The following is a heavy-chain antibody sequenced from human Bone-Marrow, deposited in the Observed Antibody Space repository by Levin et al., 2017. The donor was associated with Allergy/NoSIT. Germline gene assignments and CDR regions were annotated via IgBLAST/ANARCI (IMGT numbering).Heavy chain of an antibody. V-gene: IGHV3-21*06. CDR1: GFTFSSYS. CDR3: VRFYYYYMDV. Sequence: KLGESLKISCAASGFTFSSYSMNWVRQAPGKGLEWVSFIRGSGGSGSFINYADSVKGRFTISRDNAKNSLYLQMDSLRAEDTAVYYCVRFYYYYMDVWGKGTTVTVSS. CDR2: IRGSGGSGSFI. J-gene: IGHJ6*03.